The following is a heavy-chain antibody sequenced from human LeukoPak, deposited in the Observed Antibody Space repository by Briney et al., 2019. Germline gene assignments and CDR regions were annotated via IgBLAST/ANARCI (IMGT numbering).Heavy chain of an antibody. Sequence: SVKVSCKASGGTFNNYAFSWVRQAPGQGLEWMGGIIPIFAAHYTQKFQGRVTITADESTSTAYMELSSLRSEDTAVYYCATEAGGEYFDYWGQGTLVTVSS. D-gene: IGHD3-16*01. CDR3: ATEAGGEYFDY. J-gene: IGHJ4*02. CDR2: IIPIFAA. CDR1: GGTFNNYA. V-gene: IGHV1-69*13.